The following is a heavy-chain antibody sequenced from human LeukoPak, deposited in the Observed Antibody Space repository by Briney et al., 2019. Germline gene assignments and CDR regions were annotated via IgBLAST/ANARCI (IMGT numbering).Heavy chain of an antibody. Sequence: SQTLSLTCAISGDSVSSNSAAWNWIRQSPSRGLEWLRRTYYRSKWYNEYALSVKSRISINPDTSKNQFSLHLNSVTPEDTAVYYCALDAGDSLDAFDIWGPGTMVTVSS. V-gene: IGHV6-1*01. D-gene: IGHD7-27*01. J-gene: IGHJ3*02. CDR2: TYYRSKWYN. CDR3: ALDAGDSLDAFDI. CDR1: GDSVSSNSAA.